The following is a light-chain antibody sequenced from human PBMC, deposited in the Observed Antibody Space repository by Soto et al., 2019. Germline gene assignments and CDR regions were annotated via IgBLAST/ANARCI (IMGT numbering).Light chain of an antibody. CDR1: NIGTKS. V-gene: IGLV3-21*04. J-gene: IGLJ2*01. CDR2: YNI. CDR3: QVWDSSSDHPV. Sequence: SYELTQPPSVSVAPGETAGLTCGGDNIGTKSVHWYQQKPGQAPVLVISYNIDRPSGIPVRFSGSNSGSTATLTISRVEAGDEADYYCQVWDSSSDHPVFGGGTQLTVL.